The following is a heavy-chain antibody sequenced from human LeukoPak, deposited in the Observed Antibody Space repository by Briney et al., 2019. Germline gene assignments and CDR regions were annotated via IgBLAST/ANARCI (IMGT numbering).Heavy chain of an antibody. V-gene: IGHV3-9*03. CDR1: GFTFDDYA. J-gene: IGHJ3*02. Sequence: GGSLRLSCAVSGFTFDDYAMQWVRQAQGKGLEWDSGISWNRVNIVYAGSVKGRFTISRDNAKNSLYLQMNSLRAEDMALYYCAKDEFVASDFTGAFDIWGQGTMVTVSS. CDR3: AKDEFVASDFTGAFDI. CDR2: ISWNRVNI. D-gene: IGHD2-8*02.